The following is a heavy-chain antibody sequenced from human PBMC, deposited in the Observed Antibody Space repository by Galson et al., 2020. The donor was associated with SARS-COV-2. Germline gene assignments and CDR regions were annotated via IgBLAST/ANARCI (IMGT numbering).Heavy chain of an antibody. V-gene: IGHV3-23*01. D-gene: IGHD4-4*01. CDR3: AKDMTPDGKWDIDY. J-gene: IGHJ4*02. CDR1: GFPFSTYT. Sequence: GGSLRLSCSASGFPFSTYTINWVRQAPGKGLEWVSGIYGNAAEKHYADSVRGRFTISRDNSKNTVFLDMNSLRAEDTAVYYCAKDMTPDGKWDIDYWGQGTLVTVSS. CDR2: IYGNAAEK.